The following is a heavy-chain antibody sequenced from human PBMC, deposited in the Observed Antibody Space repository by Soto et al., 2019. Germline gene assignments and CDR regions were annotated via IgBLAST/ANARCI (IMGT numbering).Heavy chain of an antibody. V-gene: IGHV1-18*01. CDR3: ARDTPPTDY. CDR1: GYTFTSYH. J-gene: IGHJ4*02. Sequence: QVQLVQSGAEVKKPGASVKVSCKTSGYTFTSYHISWVRQAPGQGLEWMGWMSAYNTNTNYAQKFQGRVTMTPATLTSTAYMELRSLRSDDTAVYYCARDTPPTDYWGQGTLVTVSS. CDR2: MSAYNTNT.